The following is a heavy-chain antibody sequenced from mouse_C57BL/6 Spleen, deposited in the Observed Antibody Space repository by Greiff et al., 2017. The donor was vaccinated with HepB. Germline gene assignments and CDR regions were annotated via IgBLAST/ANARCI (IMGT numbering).Heavy chain of an antibody. CDR1: GFNIKDYY. CDR2: IDPEDGET. D-gene: IGHD1-1*01. Sequence: EVQRVESGAELVKPGASVKLSCTASGFNIKDYYMHWVKQRTEQGLEWIGRIDPEDGETKYAPKFQGKATITADTSSNTAYLQLSSLTSEDTAVYYCAAYYYGSDYAMDYWGQGTSVTVSS. V-gene: IGHV14-2*01. CDR3: AAYYYGSDYAMDY. J-gene: IGHJ4*01.